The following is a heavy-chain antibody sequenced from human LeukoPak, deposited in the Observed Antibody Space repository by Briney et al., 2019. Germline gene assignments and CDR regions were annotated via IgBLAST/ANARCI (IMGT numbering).Heavy chain of an antibody. V-gene: IGHV1-18*01. Sequence: GSVKVSCKASGYTFTSYGVSWVRQAPGQGLEWMGWISAYNGNTNYAQKLQGKVTMTTDTSTSTAYMELRSLRSDDTAAYYCARGPKAVYYMDVWGKGTTVTVSS. CDR1: GYTFTSYG. J-gene: IGHJ6*03. CDR2: ISAYNGNT. CDR3: ARGPKAVYYMDV.